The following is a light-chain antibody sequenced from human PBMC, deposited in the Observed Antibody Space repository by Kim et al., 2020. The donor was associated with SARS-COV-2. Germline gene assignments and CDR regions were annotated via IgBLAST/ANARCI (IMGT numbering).Light chain of an antibody. V-gene: IGLV3-19*01. J-gene: IGLJ2*01. CDR3: NSRDSSGNPHVV. CDR1: SLRSYY. Sequence: SSELTQDPAVSVALGQTVRITCQGDSLRSYYASWYQQKPGQAPVLVIYGKNNRPSGIPDRFSGSSSGNTASLTITGAQAEDEADYYCNSRDSSGNPHVVFGGGTLLTVL. CDR2: GKN.